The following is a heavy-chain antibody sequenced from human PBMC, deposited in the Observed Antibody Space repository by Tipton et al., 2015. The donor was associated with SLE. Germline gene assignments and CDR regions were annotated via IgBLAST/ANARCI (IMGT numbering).Heavy chain of an antibody. CDR1: GYSISSGYY. V-gene: IGHV4-38-2*02. D-gene: IGHD5-12*01. Sequence: TLSLTCTVSGYSISSGYYWGWIRQPPGKGLEWIGSIYHSGSTYYNPSLKSRVTISVDTSKNQFSLKLSSVTAADTAVYYCARASGHEWACFDYWGQGTLVTVSS. CDR3: ARASGHEWACFDY. CDR2: IYHSGST. J-gene: IGHJ4*02.